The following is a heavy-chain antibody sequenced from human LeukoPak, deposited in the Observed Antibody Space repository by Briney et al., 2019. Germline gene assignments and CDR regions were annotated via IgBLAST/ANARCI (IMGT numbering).Heavy chain of an antibody. V-gene: IGHV4-39*01. Sequence: SETLSLTCTVSGGSISSSSYYWGWIRQPPGKGLEWIGSIYYSGSTYYNPSLKSRVTISVDTSKNQFSLKLSSVTAADTAVYYCAIPPYYYDSSGYHGFDPWGQGTLVTVS. D-gene: IGHD3-22*01. CDR2: IYYSGST. CDR3: AIPPYYYDSSGYHGFDP. CDR1: GGSISSSSYY. J-gene: IGHJ5*02.